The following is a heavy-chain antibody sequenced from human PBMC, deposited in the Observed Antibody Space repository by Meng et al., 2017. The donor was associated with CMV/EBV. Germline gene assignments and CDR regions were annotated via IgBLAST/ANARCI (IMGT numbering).Heavy chain of an antibody. CDR1: GYAFTGYY. J-gene: IGHJ5*02. Sequence: QVQLVQSGAEVKKPGASVKVSCKASGYAFTGYYMHWVRQAPGQGLEWMGWINPNSGGTNYAQKFQSRVTMTRDTSISTAYMELSRLRSDDTAVYYCARDRSITMVRGVMGWFDPWGQGTLVTVSS. D-gene: IGHD3-10*01. CDR3: ARDRSITMVRGVMGWFDP. CDR2: INPNSGGT. V-gene: IGHV1-2*02.